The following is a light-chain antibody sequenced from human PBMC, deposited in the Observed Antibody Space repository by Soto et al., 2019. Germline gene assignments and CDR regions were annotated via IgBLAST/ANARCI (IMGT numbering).Light chain of an antibody. CDR2: DAS. J-gene: IGKJ1*01. Sequence: EFVLTQSPATLSLSPGERATLSCRASHSIATYLAWYQQKRGQAPRLLIHDASSRAAGIPARFSGSGSGTDLTLTISSQEAEDSATYHCQQRNSWPPTWTFDQGTKVEI. CDR1: HSIATY. CDR3: QQRNSWPPTWT. V-gene: IGKV3-11*01.